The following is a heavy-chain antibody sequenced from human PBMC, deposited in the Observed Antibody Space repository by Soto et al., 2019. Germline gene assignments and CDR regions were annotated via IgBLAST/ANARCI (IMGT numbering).Heavy chain of an antibody. J-gene: IGHJ4*02. V-gene: IGHV3-53*02. Sequence: EVQLVETGGGLIQPGGSLRLSCAASGFSVGSNYMTWVRQSPGKGLEWVSLIYSNGDTDYADSVKGRFSISRDNFKNTLYLQMNNRRAEDTAVYHCARKSDSSPVPEAAGVWGRGTLVTVSS. CDR1: GFSVGSNY. CDR2: IYSNGDT. CDR3: ARKSDSSPVPEAAGV. D-gene: IGHD6-13*01.